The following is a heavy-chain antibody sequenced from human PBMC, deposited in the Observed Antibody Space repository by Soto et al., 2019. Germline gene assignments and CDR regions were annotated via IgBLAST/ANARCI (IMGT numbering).Heavy chain of an antibody. D-gene: IGHD3-10*01. CDR1: GYSISGGYY. V-gene: IGHV4-38-2*01. CDR3: ARNYYGSGVDY. J-gene: IGHJ4*02. Sequence: PSETLSLTCAVSGYSISGGYYWGWIRQPPGKGLEWIGSIYHSGSTYYNPSLKSRVTMSVDTSKNQSSLKLSSVTAADTAVYYCARNYYGSGVDYWGQGTLVTVSS. CDR2: IYHSGST.